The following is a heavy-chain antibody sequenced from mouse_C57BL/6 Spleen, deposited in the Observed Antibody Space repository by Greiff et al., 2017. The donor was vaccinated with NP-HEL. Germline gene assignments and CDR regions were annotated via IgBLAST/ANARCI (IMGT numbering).Heavy chain of an antibody. CDR3: TTGAVADPGYFDY. D-gene: IGHD1-1*01. J-gene: IGHJ2*01. Sequence: EVQLQQSGAELVRPGASVKLSCTASGFNIKDDYMHWVKQRPEQGLEWIGWIDPENGDTEYASKFQGKATITADTSSNTAYLQLSSLTSEDTAVYYGTTGAVADPGYFDYWGQGTTLTVSS. CDR1: GFNIKDDY. CDR2: IDPENGDT. V-gene: IGHV14-4*01.